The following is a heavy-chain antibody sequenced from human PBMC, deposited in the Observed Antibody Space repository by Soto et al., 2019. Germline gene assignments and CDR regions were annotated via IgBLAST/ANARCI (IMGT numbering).Heavy chain of an antibody. J-gene: IGHJ4*02. CDR2: IIPIFATS. D-gene: IGHD6-19*01. CDR1: GGTFNNYA. V-gene: IGHV1-69*12. Sequence: QVQLVQSGAEVKKPGSSVKVSCKASGGTFNNYAISWVRQAPGQGLEWMGGIIPIFATSNYAQKFQGRVTITADESTTTAYMELSSLRSEDTAVYYCARGPRTVTGTGLVDYWGQGTLVTVSS. CDR3: ARGPRTVTGTGLVDY.